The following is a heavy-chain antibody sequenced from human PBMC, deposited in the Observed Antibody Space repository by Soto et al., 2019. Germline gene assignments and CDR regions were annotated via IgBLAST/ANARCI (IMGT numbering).Heavy chain of an antibody. Sequence: QVQLVQSGAEVKKPGSSVKVSCKASGANFNTYVFTWVRQAPGQGLEWLGGINGLFGTTNYAQKCQGRVTITADKSTNVGHVERSGLRSEDTAVYYCARGVLVVMGGYYKMDVWGQGTTVTVSS. CDR1: GANFNTYV. J-gene: IGHJ6*03. CDR2: INGLFGTT. CDR3: ARGVLVVMGGYYKMDV. D-gene: IGHD2-15*01. V-gene: IGHV1-69*06.